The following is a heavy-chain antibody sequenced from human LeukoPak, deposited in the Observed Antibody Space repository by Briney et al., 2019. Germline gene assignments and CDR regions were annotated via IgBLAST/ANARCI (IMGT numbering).Heavy chain of an antibody. J-gene: IGHJ4*02. V-gene: IGHV4-30-4*01. CDR2: VYYSGST. Sequence: PSETLSLTCTVSGGSISSGDYYWGWIRQPPGKGLEWIGYVYYSGSTYYNPSLKSRVTISVDTSKNQFSLKLSSVTAADTAVYYCARDNDSSGYYDYWGQGTLVTVSS. D-gene: IGHD3-22*01. CDR1: GGSISSGDYY. CDR3: ARDNDSSGYYDY.